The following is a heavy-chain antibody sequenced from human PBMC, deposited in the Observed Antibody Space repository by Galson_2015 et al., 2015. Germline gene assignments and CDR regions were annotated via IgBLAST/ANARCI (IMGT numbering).Heavy chain of an antibody. D-gene: IGHD3-22*01. CDR1: GFTFSNAW. Sequence: SLRLSCAASGFTFSNAWMSWVRQAPGKGLEWVGRIKSKTDGGTTDYAAPVKGRFTISRDDSKNTLYLQMNSLKTEGTAVYYCTTLNHYDSSGYYYVPFDYWGQGTLVTVSS. CDR2: IKSKTDGGTT. J-gene: IGHJ4*02. V-gene: IGHV3-15*01. CDR3: TTLNHYDSSGYYYVPFDY.